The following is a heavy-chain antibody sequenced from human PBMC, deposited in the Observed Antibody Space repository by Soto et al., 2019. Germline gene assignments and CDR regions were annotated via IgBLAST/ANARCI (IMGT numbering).Heavy chain of an antibody. CDR2: INPSVGSS. CDR3: ALGGEGGLFGLLPFDY. D-gene: IGHD3-10*01. CDR1: GHTFTNYH. Sequence: QLQLVQSGAEVKEPGASVKVSCKASGHTFTNYHMHWVRQAPGQGLEWMGIINPSVGSSSYAQKFQGRVTMTRETSSNAVYMELSRLRFEDTAVYFCALGGEGGLFGLLPFDYWGQGTLVTVSS. V-gene: IGHV1-46*01. J-gene: IGHJ4*02.